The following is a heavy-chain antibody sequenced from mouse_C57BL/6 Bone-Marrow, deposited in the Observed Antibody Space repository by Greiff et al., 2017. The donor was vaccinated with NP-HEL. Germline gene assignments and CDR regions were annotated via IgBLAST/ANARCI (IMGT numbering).Heavy chain of an antibody. J-gene: IGHJ2*01. CDR1: GYTFTSYW. D-gene: IGHD1-1*01. V-gene: IGHV1-50*01. Sequence: VQLQQPGAELVKPGASVKLSCKASGYTFTSYWMQWVKQRPGQGLEWIGEIDPSDSYTNYNQKFKGKATLTVDTSSSTAYMQLSSLTSEDSAVYYCARKSITTAPYWGQGTTLTVSS. CDR2: IDPSDSYT. CDR3: ARKSITTAPY.